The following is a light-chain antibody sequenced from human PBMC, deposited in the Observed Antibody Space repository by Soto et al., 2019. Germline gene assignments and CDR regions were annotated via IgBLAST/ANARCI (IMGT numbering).Light chain of an antibody. V-gene: IGLV7-46*01. CDR3: LLSYSGARAYVV. CDR2: DTS. CDR1: TGAVTSGHY. J-gene: IGLJ2*01. Sequence: QAVVTQEPSLTVSPGGTVTLTCGSSTGAVTSGHYPYWFQQKPGQAPRTLIYDTSNKHSWTPARFSGSLLGGKAALTLSGAQPADEAEYYCLLSYSGARAYVVFGGGTKLTVL.